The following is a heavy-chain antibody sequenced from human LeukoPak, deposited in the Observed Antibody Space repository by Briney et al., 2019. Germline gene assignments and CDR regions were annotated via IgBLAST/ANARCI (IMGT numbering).Heavy chain of an antibody. CDR1: GGSISSSSYY. V-gene: IGHV4-39*01. J-gene: IGHJ4*02. CDR3: ARHRPEYSGNNIDY. Sequence: SETLSLTCTVSGGSISSSSYYWGWIRQPPGKGLEWIGSIYYSGSTYYNPTLNSRVTITVDTSKNQFSLKLSSVSAADTAVYYGARHRPEYSGNNIDYWGQGTLVTVSS. CDR2: IYYSGST. D-gene: IGHD1-26*01.